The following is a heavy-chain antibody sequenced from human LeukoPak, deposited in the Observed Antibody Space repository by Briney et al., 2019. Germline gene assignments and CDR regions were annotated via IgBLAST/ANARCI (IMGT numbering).Heavy chain of an antibody. CDR3: ASGLLWFGELY. V-gene: IGHV4-59*08. Sequence: SETLSPTCTVSGGSISSYYWSWIRQPPGKGLEWIGYIYYSGSTNYNPSLKSRVTISVDTSKNQFSLKLSSVTAADTAVYYCASGLLWFGELYWGQGTLVTVSS. CDR1: GGSISSYY. CDR2: IYYSGST. J-gene: IGHJ4*02. D-gene: IGHD3-10*01.